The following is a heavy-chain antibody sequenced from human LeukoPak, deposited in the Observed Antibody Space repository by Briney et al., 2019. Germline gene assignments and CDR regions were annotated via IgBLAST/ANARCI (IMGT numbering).Heavy chain of an antibody. Sequence: GGFLRLSCAASGFTFSSYAMSWVRQAAGKGLEWVSSISGSCGSTYYADSVKGRFTISRDNSKNTLYLQMNSLRAEDTAVYYCAKGHLGTPLDYWGQGTLVTVSS. CDR1: GFTFSSYA. V-gene: IGHV3-23*01. D-gene: IGHD1-1*01. CDR2: ISGSCGST. CDR3: AKGHLGTPLDY. J-gene: IGHJ4*02.